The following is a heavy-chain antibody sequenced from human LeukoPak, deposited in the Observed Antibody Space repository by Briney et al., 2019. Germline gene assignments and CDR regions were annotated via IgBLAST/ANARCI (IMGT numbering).Heavy chain of an antibody. Sequence: SVKVSCKTSGGTFSTAAISWFRLAPGQGLEWMARIIPMFTTPDYAYKFLDRVTITADKSTSTAYMELTTLTSDDTAVYFCAYSVSAAINNFFDPWGQGTLVTVSS. CDR2: IIPMFTTP. V-gene: IGHV1-69*06. CDR1: GGTFSTAA. D-gene: IGHD2-2*02. J-gene: IGHJ5*02. CDR3: AYSVSAAINNFFDP.